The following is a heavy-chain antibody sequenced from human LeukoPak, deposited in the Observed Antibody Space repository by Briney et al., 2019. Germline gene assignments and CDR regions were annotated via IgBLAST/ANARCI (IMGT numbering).Heavy chain of an antibody. J-gene: IGHJ5*02. CDR1: GGSISSSSYY. CDR3: ARHGAVIGPAYWFDP. Sequence: KASETLSLTCTVSGGSISSSSYYWGWIRQPPGKGLEWIGSIYYSGSTYYNPSLESRVTISVATSKNQFSLKLSSVTAADTALYYCARHGAVIGPAYWFDPWGQGTLVTVSS. D-gene: IGHD2-21*01. CDR2: IYYSGST. V-gene: IGHV4-39*01.